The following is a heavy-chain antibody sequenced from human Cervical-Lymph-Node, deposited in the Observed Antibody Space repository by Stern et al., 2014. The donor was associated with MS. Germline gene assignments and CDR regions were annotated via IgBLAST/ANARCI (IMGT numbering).Heavy chain of an antibody. Sequence: QLQLQESGPGLVKPSGTLSLTCAVSGDSISSSNWWSWVRQSPGKGLEWVGDIYHAGTTNYNSTLKSRLTISAANSKNQFSLKLTFVTAADTAVYYCVRALGSSSFRYWFDPWGQGTLVMVSS. J-gene: IGHJ5*02. CDR3: VRALGSSSFRYWFDP. V-gene: IGHV4-4*02. CDR2: IYHAGTT. D-gene: IGHD6-13*01. CDR1: GDSISSSNW.